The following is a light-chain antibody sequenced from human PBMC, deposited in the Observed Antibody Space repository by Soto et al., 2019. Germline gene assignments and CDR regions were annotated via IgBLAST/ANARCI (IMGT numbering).Light chain of an antibody. CDR2: GAS. J-gene: IGKJ1*01. CDR1: QSVSSS. V-gene: IGKV3-15*01. Sequence: GERATLSCRASQSVSSSLAWYQQRPGQAPRLLIYGASTRATGIPARFSGSGSGTEFTLTISSLQSEDFAIYYCQQYNSWQTFGQGTKVDIK. CDR3: QQYNSWQT.